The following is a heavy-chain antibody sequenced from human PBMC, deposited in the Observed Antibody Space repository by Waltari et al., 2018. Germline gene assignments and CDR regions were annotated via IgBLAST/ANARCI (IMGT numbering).Heavy chain of an antibody. V-gene: IGHV3-23*01. CDR3: AKDRQGVWDY. Sequence: VQVLESGGGLVQPGGSLRLSCEASGFTFSSYAMTWVRQAPGTGLVWVSAIPGDGGSTYYADSVKGRFTISRDNSKNTVYLQMNSLRAEDTAIYYCAKDRQGVWDYWGQGTLVTVSS. J-gene: IGHJ4*02. D-gene: IGHD2-8*01. CDR1: GFTFSSYA. CDR2: IPGDGGST.